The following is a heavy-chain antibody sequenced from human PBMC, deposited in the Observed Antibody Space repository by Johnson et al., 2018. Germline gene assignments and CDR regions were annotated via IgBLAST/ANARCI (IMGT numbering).Heavy chain of an antibody. CDR2: IRTTSHYI. CDR3: ARRNDGYTFGYYLDV. Sequence: VQLVESGGGLVKPGGSLRLSCAASGFTFSAYRMSWVRQARGKGLEWVSSIRTTSHYIYYVDSVKGRFTISRDNSRGSLYLQMDNLRAEDTAVYYRARRNDGYTFGYYLDVWGKGTTVSVSS. D-gene: IGHD5-24*01. J-gene: IGHJ6*03. V-gene: IGHV3-21*01. CDR1: GFTFSAYR.